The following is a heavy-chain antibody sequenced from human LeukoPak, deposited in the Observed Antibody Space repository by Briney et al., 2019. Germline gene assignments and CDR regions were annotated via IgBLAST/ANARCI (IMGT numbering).Heavy chain of an antibody. D-gene: IGHD3-3*01. V-gene: IGHV4-59*01. CDR2: IYYSGST. CDR3: ARTTSSYDFWSGHTPYYYYYMDV. J-gene: IGHJ6*03. CDR1: GGSISSYY. Sequence: SSETLSLTCTVSGGSISSYYWSWIRQPPGKGLEWIGYIYYSGSTNYNPSLKSRVTISVDTSKNQFSLKLSSVTAADTAVYYCARTTSSYDFWSGHTPYYYYYMDVWGKGTTVTVSS.